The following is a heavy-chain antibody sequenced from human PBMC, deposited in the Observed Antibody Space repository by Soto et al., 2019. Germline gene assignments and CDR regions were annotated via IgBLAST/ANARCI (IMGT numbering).Heavy chain of an antibody. V-gene: IGHV3-53*01. CDR2: IYSDGST. CDR3: ARDRSGSSGYYGMDV. J-gene: IGHJ6*02. CDR1: GFTVSSNY. D-gene: IGHD3-10*01. Sequence: PGGSLRLSCAASGFTVSSNYMSWVRQAPGKGLEWVSVIYSDGSTYYADSVKGRFTISRXXXXXXLXLXMXXXXAEXTAVYDCARDRSGSSGYYGMDVWGQGTTVTVSS.